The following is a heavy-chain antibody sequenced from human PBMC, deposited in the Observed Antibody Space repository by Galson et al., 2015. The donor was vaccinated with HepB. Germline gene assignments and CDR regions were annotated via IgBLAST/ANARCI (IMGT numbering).Heavy chain of an antibody. Sequence: SVKVSCKASGGTSSSYAISWVRQAPGQGLEWMGGIIPIFGTANYAQKFQGRVTITADESTSTAYMELSSLRSEDTAVYYCARASTGTTFYWYFDLWGRGTLVTVSS. CDR3: ARASTGTTFYWYFDL. CDR1: GGTSSSYA. CDR2: IIPIFGTA. J-gene: IGHJ2*01. V-gene: IGHV1-69*13. D-gene: IGHD1-7*01.